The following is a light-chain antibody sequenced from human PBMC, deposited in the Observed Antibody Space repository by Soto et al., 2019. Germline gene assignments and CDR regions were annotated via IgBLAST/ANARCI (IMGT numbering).Light chain of an antibody. CDR2: LAS. CDR1: QSLLETDGYNY. V-gene: IGKV2-28*01. J-gene: IGKJ3*01. Sequence: DFVMTQSPLSLSVTPGEAASISCRSNQSLLETDGYNYLHWYMQKPGQSPQLLIYLASTRAAGVHDRFSGSASGTEFTLKISRVEAEDVGVYYCMQGLQTQFTFGPGTKVDIK. CDR3: MQGLQTQFT.